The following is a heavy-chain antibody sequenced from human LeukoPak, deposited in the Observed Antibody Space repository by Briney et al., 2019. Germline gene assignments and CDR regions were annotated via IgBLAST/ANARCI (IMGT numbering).Heavy chain of an antibody. V-gene: IGHV3-7*01. CDR2: IKQDGSEK. J-gene: IGHJ4*02. Sequence: GGSLRLSCAASGFTFSSYWMSWVRQAPGKGLEWVANIKQDGSEKYYVDSVKGRFTISRDNAKNSLYLQMNSLRAEDTAVYYCARALPYSSGRFDYWGQGTLVTVSS. CDR3: ARALPYSSGRFDY. D-gene: IGHD6-19*01. CDR1: GFTFSSYW.